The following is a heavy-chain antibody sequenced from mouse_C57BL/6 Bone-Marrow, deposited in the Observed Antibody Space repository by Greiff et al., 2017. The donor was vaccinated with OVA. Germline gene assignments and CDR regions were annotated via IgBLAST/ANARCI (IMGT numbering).Heavy chain of an antibody. D-gene: IGHD2-4*01. CDR3: ATMITAWFAY. Sequence: EVHLVESGGDLVKPGGSLKLSCAASGFTFSSYGMSWVRQTPDKRLEWVATISSGGSYTSYPDSVKGRFTISRDNAKNTLYLQMSSLKSEDTAMYYCATMITAWFAYWGQGTLVTVSA. CDR1: GFTFSSYG. J-gene: IGHJ3*01. CDR2: ISSGGSYT. V-gene: IGHV5-6*01.